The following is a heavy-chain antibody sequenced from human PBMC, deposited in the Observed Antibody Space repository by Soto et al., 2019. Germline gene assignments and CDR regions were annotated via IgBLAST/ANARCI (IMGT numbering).Heavy chain of an antibody. CDR1: GFTFSSYG. J-gene: IGHJ6*02. Sequence: GGSLRLSCAASGFTFSSYGMHWVRQAPGKGLEWVAVISYDGSNKYYADSVKGRFTISRDNSKNTLYLQMNSLRAEDTAVYYCAKEVSGGSLVYYYGMDVWGQGTTVTVSS. V-gene: IGHV3-30*18. D-gene: IGHD2-15*01. CDR2: ISYDGSNK. CDR3: AKEVSGGSLVYYYGMDV.